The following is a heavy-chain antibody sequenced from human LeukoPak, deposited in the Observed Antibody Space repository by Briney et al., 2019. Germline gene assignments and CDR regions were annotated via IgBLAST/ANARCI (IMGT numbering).Heavy chain of an antibody. CDR3: ARQTEWLRLLSFDY. Sequence: SETLSLTCTVSGGSISSSSYYWGWIRQPPGKGLEWIGSIYYSGSTYYNPSLKSRVTISVDTSKNQFSLKLRSVTAADTAVYYCARQTEWLRLLSFDYWGQGTLVTVSS. CDR2: IYYSGST. J-gene: IGHJ4*02. CDR1: GGSISSSSYY. D-gene: IGHD5-12*01. V-gene: IGHV4-39*01.